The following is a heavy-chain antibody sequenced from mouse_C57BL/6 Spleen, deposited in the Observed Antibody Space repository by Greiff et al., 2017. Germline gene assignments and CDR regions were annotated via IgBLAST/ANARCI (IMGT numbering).Heavy chain of an antibody. CDR2: ISDGGSYT. Sequence: EVQRVESGGGLVKPGGSLKLSCAASGFTFSSYAMSWVRQTPEKRLEWVATISDGGSYTYYPDNVKGRFTISRDNAKNNLYLQMSHLKSEDTAMYYCASYYYGSSYVRAMDYWGQGTSVTVSS. J-gene: IGHJ4*01. CDR1: GFTFSSYA. D-gene: IGHD1-1*01. CDR3: ASYYYGSSYVRAMDY. V-gene: IGHV5-4*01.